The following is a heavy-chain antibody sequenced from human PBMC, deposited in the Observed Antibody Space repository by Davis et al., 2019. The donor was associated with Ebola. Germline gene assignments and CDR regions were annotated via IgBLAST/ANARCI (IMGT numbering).Heavy chain of an antibody. Sequence: PSETLSLTCTVSGGSISSYYWSWIRQPPGKGLEWIGYIYYSGSTNYNPSLKSRVTISVDTSKNQFSLKLTSVTAADTAVYYCARVPGADGYNSYDYWGQGTLVTVSS. CDR1: GGSISSYY. V-gene: IGHV4-59*12. CDR2: IYYSGST. CDR3: ARVPGADGYNSYDY. D-gene: IGHD5-24*01. J-gene: IGHJ4*02.